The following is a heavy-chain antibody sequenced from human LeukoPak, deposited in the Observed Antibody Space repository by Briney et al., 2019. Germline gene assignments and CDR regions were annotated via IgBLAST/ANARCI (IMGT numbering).Heavy chain of an antibody. D-gene: IGHD3-22*01. V-gene: IGHV1-2*02. CDR2: INPNSGGT. Sequence: ASVKVSCKASGYTFTSYDLYWVRQATGQGLEWMGWINPNSGGTNYAQKFQGRVTMTRDTSISTAYMELSRLRSDDTAVYYCARDIRRLLNHWGQGTLVTVSS. CDR1: GYTFTSYD. CDR3: ARDIRRLLNH. J-gene: IGHJ5*02.